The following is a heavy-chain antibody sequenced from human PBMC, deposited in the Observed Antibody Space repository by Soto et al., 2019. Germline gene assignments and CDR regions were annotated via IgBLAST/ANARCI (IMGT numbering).Heavy chain of an antibody. V-gene: IGHV3-9*01. Sequence: EVQLVESGGGLVQPGRSLRLSCAASGFTFDDYAMHWVRQAPGKGLEWVSGISWNGGNIGYADSVKGRFTISRDNAKNSLFLQMNSLSADDTALYFCANDIYSSSSGQDYWGQGTPVTVSS. J-gene: IGHJ4*02. CDR2: ISWNGGNI. CDR1: GFTFDDYA. CDR3: ANDIYSSSSGQDY. D-gene: IGHD6-6*01.